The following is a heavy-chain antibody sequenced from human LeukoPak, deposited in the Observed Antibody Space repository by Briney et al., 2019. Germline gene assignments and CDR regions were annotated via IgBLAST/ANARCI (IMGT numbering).Heavy chain of an antibody. Sequence: PGGSLRVSCAASGFSFNGSLLSWVCQAPGKGLEWVATIFEDGITKYYDDSVRGRFTISRDNAENSLYLEMTTLRTEDTAVYYFVKIRGRVTPFDYWGQGTLVTVSS. CDR3: VKIRGRVTPFDY. D-gene: IGHD4-23*01. J-gene: IGHJ4*02. V-gene: IGHV3-7*01. CDR1: GFSFNGSL. CDR2: IFEDGITK.